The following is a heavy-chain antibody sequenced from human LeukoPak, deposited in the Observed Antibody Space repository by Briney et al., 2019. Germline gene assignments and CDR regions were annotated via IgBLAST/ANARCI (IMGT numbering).Heavy chain of an antibody. CDR1: GGSISSSSYY. CDR3: ARLNSSGYLFDY. J-gene: IGHJ4*02. V-gene: IGHV4-39*01. CDR2: IYYSGST. Sequence: SETLSLTCTVSGGSISSSSYYWGWIRQPPGKGPEWIGSIYYSGSTYYNPSLKSRVTISVDTSKNQFSLKLSSVTAADTAVYYCARLNSSGYLFDYWGQGTLVTVSS. D-gene: IGHD6-19*01.